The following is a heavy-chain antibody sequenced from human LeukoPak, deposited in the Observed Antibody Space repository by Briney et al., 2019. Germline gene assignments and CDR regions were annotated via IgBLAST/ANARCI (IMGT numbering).Heavy chain of an antibody. Sequence: ASVKVSCKASGYTFTNYGISWVRQAPGQGLEWMGWISAYNGHAKYAQNLQGRVTMTTDTSTTTAYMELSRLRSDDTAVYYCAFRYYYDSSGTDAFDIWGQGTMVTVSS. CDR1: GYTFTNYG. CDR2: ISAYNGHA. D-gene: IGHD3-22*01. V-gene: IGHV1-18*01. J-gene: IGHJ3*02. CDR3: AFRYYYDSSGTDAFDI.